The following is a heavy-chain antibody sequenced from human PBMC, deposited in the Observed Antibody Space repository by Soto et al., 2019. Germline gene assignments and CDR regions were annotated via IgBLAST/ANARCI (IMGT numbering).Heavy chain of an antibody. J-gene: IGHJ6*02. V-gene: IGHV4-30-2*01. CDR2: IYQNGST. CDR1: GGSISSGGYS. D-gene: IGHD5-12*01. CDR3: ARRRGFPYYYGMDV. Sequence: QLQLQESGSGLVKPSQTLSLTCAVSGGSISSGGYSWSWIRQPPGKGLEWLGYIYQNGSTYYNPSLKSRVTISVDRSKNQFSLKLSSVTAADTAVYYCARRRGFPYYYGMDVWGQGTTVTVSS.